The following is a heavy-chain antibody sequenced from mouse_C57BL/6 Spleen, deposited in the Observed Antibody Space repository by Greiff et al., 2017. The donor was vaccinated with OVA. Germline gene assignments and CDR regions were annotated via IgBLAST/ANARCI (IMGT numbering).Heavy chain of an antibody. V-gene: IGHV7-4*01. D-gene: IGHD2-5*01. CDR2: IRNTANGYTT. CDR1: GFTFTDFY. J-gene: IGHJ1*03. Sequence: EVQLVESGGGLVQPGASLRLSCAASGFTFTDFYMIWVLQPPGEAPVWLALIRNTANGYTTEYNASVKGRFNISRDNSQNILYLQINTLRAEDSANYDCVKRRSNYGYFDVWGTGTTVTVSS. CDR3: VKRRSNYGYFDV.